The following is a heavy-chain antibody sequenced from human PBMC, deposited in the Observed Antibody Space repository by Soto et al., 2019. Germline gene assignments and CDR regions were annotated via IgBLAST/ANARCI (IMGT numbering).Heavy chain of an antibody. V-gene: IGHV4-59*01. CDR2: IYYTGST. CDR3: AWDASSGWGHWRYNWFDT. J-gene: IGHJ5*02. D-gene: IGHD6-19*01. CDR1: GGSISNYY. Sequence: SETLSLTCTVPGGSISNYYWSWIRQPPGKGLEWIGYIYYTGSTNYNPSLKSRVTISVDTSKNQFSLKLSSVTAADTALYYCAWDASSGWGHWRYNWFDTWGQGTLVTVSS.